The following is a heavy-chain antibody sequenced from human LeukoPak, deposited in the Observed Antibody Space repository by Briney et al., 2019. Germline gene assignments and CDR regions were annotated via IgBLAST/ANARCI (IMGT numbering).Heavy chain of an antibody. CDR3: ARGLGIVATNHNPFDY. V-gene: IGHV3-48*01. Sequence: GGSLRLSCAASGFTFSSYSMNWVRQAPGKGLEWVSYISSSSSTIYYADSVKGRFTISRDNAKNSLYLQMNSLRAEDTAVYYCARGLGIVATNHNPFDYWGQGTLVTVSS. D-gene: IGHD5-12*01. J-gene: IGHJ4*02. CDR2: ISSSSSTI. CDR1: GFTFSSYS.